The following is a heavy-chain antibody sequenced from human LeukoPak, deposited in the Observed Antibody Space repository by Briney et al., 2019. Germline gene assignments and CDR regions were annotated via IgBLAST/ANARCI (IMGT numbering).Heavy chain of an antibody. CDR2: ISGSGGST. V-gene: IGHV3-23*01. D-gene: IGHD3-22*01. CDR3: AKGETYYYDSSGSCAFDI. J-gene: IGHJ3*02. Sequence: PGASLRLSCAASGFTFSSYAMSWVRQAPGKGLEWVSAISGSGGSTYYADSVKGRFTISRDKSKNTLYLQMNSLRAEGTAVYYCAKGETYYYDSSGSCAFDIWGQGTMVTVSS. CDR1: GFTFSSYA.